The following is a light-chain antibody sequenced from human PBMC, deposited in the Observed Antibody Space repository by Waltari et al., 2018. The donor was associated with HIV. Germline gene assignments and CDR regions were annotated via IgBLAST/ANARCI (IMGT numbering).Light chain of an antibody. Sequence: QSALTQPASVSGSPRQPITVSCTGTSRDVGAYDFVSWYQQTPGTASKLVIYEVSYRPSGISNRFSGSKSGNTASLTISGLQTEDEADYYCSSFTTSNYLLFGGGTKVTVL. CDR1: SRDVGAYDF. CDR3: SSFTTSNYLL. J-gene: IGLJ2*01. CDR2: EVS. V-gene: IGLV2-14*01.